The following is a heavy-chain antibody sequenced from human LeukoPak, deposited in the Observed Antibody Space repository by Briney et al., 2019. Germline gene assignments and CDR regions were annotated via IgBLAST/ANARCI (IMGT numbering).Heavy chain of an antibody. J-gene: IGHJ3*02. V-gene: IGHV4-39*01. Sequence: SETLSLTCTVSGGSISTSSYYWGWIRQPPGKGLEWIGSIYYSGSTYYNPSLKSRVTISVDTSKNQFSLKLSSVTAADTAVYYCARQLAGTTPLGAFDIWGQGTMVTVSS. CDR2: IYYSGST. CDR1: GGSISTSSYY. CDR3: ARQLAGTTPLGAFDI. D-gene: IGHD1-7*01.